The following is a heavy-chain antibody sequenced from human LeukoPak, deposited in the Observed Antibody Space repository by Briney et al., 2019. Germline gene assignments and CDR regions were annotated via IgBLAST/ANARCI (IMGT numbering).Heavy chain of an antibody. D-gene: IGHD5-18*01. V-gene: IGHV3-7*01. CDR2: IKRDGSEK. CDR3: ARESSGYSYGFDY. J-gene: IGHJ4*02. CDR1: GFTFSSYW. Sequence: GGSLRLSCAASGFTFSSYWMSWVRQAPGKGLKWVANIKRDGSEKYYVDSVKGRFTISRDNAKNSLYLQMNSLRAEDTAVYYCARESSGYSYGFDYWGQGTLVTVSS.